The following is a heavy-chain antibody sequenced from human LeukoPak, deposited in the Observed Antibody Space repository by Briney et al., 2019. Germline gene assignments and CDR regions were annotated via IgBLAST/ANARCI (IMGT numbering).Heavy chain of an antibody. D-gene: IGHD6-19*01. CDR3: AGGSGWIIDS. CDR2: IQRDGSSE. CDR1: GFTFTNSW. J-gene: IGHJ4*02. V-gene: IGHV3-7*01. Sequence: PGGSLRLSCTVSGFTFTNSWMNWVRQAPGKGLEWVANIQRDGSSENYVDSVKGRFTISRDNAKNSLYLQMNSLRAEDTALYYCAGGSGWIIDSWGQGTLVTVSS.